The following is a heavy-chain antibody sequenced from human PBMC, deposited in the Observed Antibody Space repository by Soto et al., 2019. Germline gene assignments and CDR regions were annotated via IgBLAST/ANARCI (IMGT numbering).Heavy chain of an antibody. D-gene: IGHD6-13*01. CDR3: AKDFSGSSSWYDY. CDR2: ISGSGGST. Sequence: EVQLLESGGGLVQPGGSLRLSCAASGFTFSSYAMSWVRQAPGKGLEWVSAISGSGGSTYYADSVKGRFTISRDNSKNTLYLQMNSLRPEDTAVYYCAKDFSGSSSWYDYWGQGTLVTVSS. V-gene: IGHV3-23*01. CDR1: GFTFSSYA. J-gene: IGHJ4*02.